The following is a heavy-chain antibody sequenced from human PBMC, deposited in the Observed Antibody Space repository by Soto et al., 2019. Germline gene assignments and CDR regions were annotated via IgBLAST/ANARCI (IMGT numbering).Heavy chain of an antibody. CDR2: ISYDGSNK. CDR1: GFTFSSYG. Sequence: QVQLVESGGGVVQPGRSLRLSCAASGFTFSSYGMHWVRQAPGKGLEWVAVISYDGSNKYYADSVKGRFTISRDNSKNTLYLQMNSLRAEDTAVYYCAKGSEIVEVLDYWGQGTLVTVSS. D-gene: IGHD3-22*01. J-gene: IGHJ4*02. CDR3: AKGSEIVEVLDY. V-gene: IGHV3-30*18.